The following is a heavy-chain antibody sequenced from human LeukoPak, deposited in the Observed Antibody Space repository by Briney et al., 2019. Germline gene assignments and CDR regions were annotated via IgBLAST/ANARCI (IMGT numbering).Heavy chain of an antibody. V-gene: IGHV1-69*01. D-gene: IGHD3-3*01. CDR3: ASQDREDDFWSGSIYWFDP. CDR1: GGTFSSYA. CDR2: IIPIFGTA. J-gene: IGHJ5*02. Sequence: ASVKVSCKASGGTFSSYAISWVRQAPGQGLEWMGGIIPIFGTANYAQKFQGRVTITAAESTSRAYMELSSLRSEDTAVYYCASQDREDDFWSGSIYWFDPWGQGTLVTVSA.